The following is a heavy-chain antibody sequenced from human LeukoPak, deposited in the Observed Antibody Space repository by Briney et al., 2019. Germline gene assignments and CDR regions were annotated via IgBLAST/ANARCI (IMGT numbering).Heavy chain of an antibody. Sequence: SVTLSLTCTVSGGSISSYYWSWIRQPPGKGLEWIGYIYYSGSTNYNPSLKSRVTISVDTSKNQFSLKLSSVTAADTAVYYCARVVGATPWDAFDIWGQGTMVTVSS. CDR2: IYYSGST. CDR1: GGSISSYY. CDR3: ARVVGATPWDAFDI. D-gene: IGHD1-26*01. V-gene: IGHV4-59*01. J-gene: IGHJ3*02.